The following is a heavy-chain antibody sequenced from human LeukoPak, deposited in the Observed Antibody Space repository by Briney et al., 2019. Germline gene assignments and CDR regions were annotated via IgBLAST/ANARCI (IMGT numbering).Heavy chain of an antibody. D-gene: IGHD6-13*01. CDR1: GGSMSGYY. CDR3: ARDGLSSSNWPFDY. CDR2: IYSGGNT. V-gene: IGHV4-4*07. J-gene: IGHJ4*02. Sequence: PSETLSLTCNVSGGSMSGYYWSWIRQPAGKGLEWIGRIYSGGNTNYNPSLRSRVTISVDTSQNQFSLKLSSVTAADTAVYYCARDGLSSSNWPFDYWGQGTLVTVSS.